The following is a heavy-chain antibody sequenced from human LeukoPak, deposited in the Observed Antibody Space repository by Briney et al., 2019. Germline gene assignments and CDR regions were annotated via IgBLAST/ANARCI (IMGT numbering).Heavy chain of an antibody. V-gene: IGHV3-48*03. CDR1: GFTVSSNY. D-gene: IGHD6-13*01. J-gene: IGHJ4*02. Sequence: GGSLRLSCAASGFTVSSNYMNWVRQAPGKGLEWVSYISSSGSTIYYADSVKGRFTISRDNAKNSLYLQMNSLRAEDTAVYYCAHSSSWYGYFDYWGQGTLVTVSS. CDR3: AHSSSWYGYFDY. CDR2: ISSSGSTI.